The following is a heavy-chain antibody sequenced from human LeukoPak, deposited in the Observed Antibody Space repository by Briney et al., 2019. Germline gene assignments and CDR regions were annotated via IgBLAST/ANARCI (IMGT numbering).Heavy chain of an antibody. CDR2: INSDGSWT. CDR3: VSFYETH. V-gene: IGHV3-74*01. CDR1: GNYW. J-gene: IGHJ4*02. D-gene: IGHD2-2*01. Sequence: GGSLRLSCAASGNYWMHWVRQAPGKGLVWVSHINSDGSWTSYADSVKGRFTVSKDNAKNTVYLQMNNLRAEDTAVYYCVSFYETHWGRGTLVTVSS.